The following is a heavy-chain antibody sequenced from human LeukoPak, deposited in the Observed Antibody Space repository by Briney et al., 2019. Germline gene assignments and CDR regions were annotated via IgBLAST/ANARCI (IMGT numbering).Heavy chain of an antibody. D-gene: IGHD3-22*01. CDR2: IYYSGST. V-gene: IGHV4-59*01. CDR3: ARESSYYDSSGYQSHFDY. Sequence: PSETLSLTCTVSGGSISSSYWSWIRQPPGKGLEWIGYIYYSGSTNYNPSLKSRVTISVDTSKNQFSLKLSSVTAADTAVYYCARESSYYDSSGYQSHFDYWGQGTLVTVSS. CDR1: GGSISSSY. J-gene: IGHJ4*02.